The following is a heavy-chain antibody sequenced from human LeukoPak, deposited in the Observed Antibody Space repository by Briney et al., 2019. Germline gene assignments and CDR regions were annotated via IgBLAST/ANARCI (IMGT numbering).Heavy chain of an antibody. J-gene: IGHJ6*02. CDR1: GFTFDDYA. CDR2: ISWNSGSI. D-gene: IGHD6-13*01. CDR3: AKGGSTDV. Sequence: PGGSLRLSCAASGFTFDDYAMHWVRQAPGKGLEWVSGISWNSGSIGYADSVKGRFTISRDNTKNSLYLQMNSLRAEDTALYYCAKGGSTDVWGQGTTVTVSS. V-gene: IGHV3-9*01.